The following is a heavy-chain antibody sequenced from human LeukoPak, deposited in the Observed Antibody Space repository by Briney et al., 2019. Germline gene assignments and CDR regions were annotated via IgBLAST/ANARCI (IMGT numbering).Heavy chain of an antibody. CDR3: ARGYLTVIDY. CDR2: VKQDGSEK. D-gene: IGHD1-20*01. J-gene: IGHJ4*02. V-gene: IGHV3-7*01. CDR1: GFTFSSYW. Sequence: GGSLRLSCSASGFTFSSYWVTWVRQAPGKGLEWVANVKQDGSEKNYVDSVKGRFTISRDNAKNSLYLQMNSLRVDDTAVYYCARGYLTVIDYWGQGTLVTVSS.